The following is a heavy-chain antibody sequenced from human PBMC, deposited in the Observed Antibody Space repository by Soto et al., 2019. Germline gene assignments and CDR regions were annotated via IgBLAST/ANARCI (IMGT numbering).Heavy chain of an antibody. CDR2: INAGNGNT. CDR3: ARSIAAAGLFDY. Sequence: QVQLVQSGAEVKKPGASVKVSCKASGYTFTSYAMHWVRQAPGQRLEWMGWINAGNGNTKYSQKFQGRVTITRDTSASTAYMELSSLRYEDTAVYYCARSIAAAGLFDYWGQGTLVTVSS. CDR1: GYTFTSYA. V-gene: IGHV1-3*01. D-gene: IGHD6-13*01. J-gene: IGHJ4*02.